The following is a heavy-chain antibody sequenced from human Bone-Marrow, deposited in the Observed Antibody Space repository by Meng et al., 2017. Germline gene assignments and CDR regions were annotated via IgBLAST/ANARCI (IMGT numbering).Heavy chain of an antibody. CDR1: GFTFSSYA. J-gene: IGHJ4*02. CDR2: ISYDGSNK. V-gene: IGHV3-30*01. Sequence: QVQLVGSGGGVVQPGRSLRLSCAASGFTFSSYAMHWVRQAPGKGLEWVAVISYDGSNKYYADSVKGRFTISRDNSKNTLYLQMNSLRAEDTAVYYCARFALLDYWGQGTLVTVSS. D-gene: IGHD3-10*01. CDR3: ARFALLDY.